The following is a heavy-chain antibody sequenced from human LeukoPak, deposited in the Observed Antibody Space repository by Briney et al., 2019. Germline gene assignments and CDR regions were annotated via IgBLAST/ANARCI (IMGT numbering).Heavy chain of an antibody. Sequence: GASVKVSCKASGYTFTNFEINWVRQVAGQGLEWMGWMRPNSGETVNVQKFQGRVTMTRDISTSTAYMELTGLRSDDTAVCFCARGYCSGGGCYTAEYLPHWGQGTLVTVSS. CDR3: ARGYCSGGGCYTAEYLPH. V-gene: IGHV1-8*02. CDR2: MRPNSGET. CDR1: GYTFTNFE. D-gene: IGHD2-15*01. J-gene: IGHJ1*01.